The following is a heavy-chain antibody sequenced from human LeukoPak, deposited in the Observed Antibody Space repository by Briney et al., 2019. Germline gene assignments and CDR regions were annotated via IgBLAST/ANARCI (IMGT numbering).Heavy chain of an antibody. J-gene: IGHJ4*02. CDR2: ISRSGSTT. CDR1: GFTFSDYA. CDR3: AKDLYTTIQGFDY. V-gene: IGHV3-48*01. Sequence: GGSLRLSCAASGFTFSDYAMNWVRQTPGKGLECVSYISRSGSTTSYADSVKGRFTISRDNANNSLYLQMNSLRAEDTAVYYCAKDLYTTIQGFDYWGQGSLVTVSS. D-gene: IGHD5-12*01.